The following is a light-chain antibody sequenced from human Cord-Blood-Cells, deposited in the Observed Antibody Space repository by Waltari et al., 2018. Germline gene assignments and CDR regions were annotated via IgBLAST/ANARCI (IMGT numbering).Light chain of an antibody. CDR3: CSYAGSYTF. Sequence: QSALTQPRPVSGSPGPAVTIPCTGTSSYVGCYNYVSWYQQHPGKAPKLMIYDVSKRPSGVPDRFSGSKSGNTASLTISGLQAEDEADYYCCSYAGSYTFLGTGTKVTVL. CDR2: DVS. CDR1: SSYVGCYNY. V-gene: IGLV2-11*01. J-gene: IGLJ1*01.